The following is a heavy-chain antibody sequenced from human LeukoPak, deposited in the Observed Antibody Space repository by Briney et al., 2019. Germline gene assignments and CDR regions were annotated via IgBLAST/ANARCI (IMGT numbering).Heavy chain of an antibody. CDR1: AYIFTNYW. CDR2: IYPGNSDT. Sequence: GESLKISCKGSAYIFTNYWIGWVRQRPGKGLEWMGIIYPGNSDTTYRPSLQGPVTISADNSISTAYLQWSSLKAADTSMYYCARPLIAAAPGDAFDIWGQGTMVTVSS. J-gene: IGHJ3*02. D-gene: IGHD6-13*01. V-gene: IGHV5-51*01. CDR3: ARPLIAAAPGDAFDI.